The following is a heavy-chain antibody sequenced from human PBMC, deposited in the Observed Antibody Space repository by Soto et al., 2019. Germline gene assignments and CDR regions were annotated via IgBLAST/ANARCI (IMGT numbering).Heavy chain of an antibody. J-gene: IGHJ4*02. CDR3: ARAPTASSPFDY. CDR2: IIPVLNVA. Sequence: QVQLEQSGAEMKRPGSAVKVSCEASTDIFTNYTFSWVRQAPGQGLEWMGWIIPVLNVANYAQKFQGRIAVTADKSTSTAFLELTDLISEDTAIYFCARAPTASSPFDYWGQGTLVTVS. V-gene: IGHV1-69*02. D-gene: IGHD1-26*01. CDR1: TDIFTNYT.